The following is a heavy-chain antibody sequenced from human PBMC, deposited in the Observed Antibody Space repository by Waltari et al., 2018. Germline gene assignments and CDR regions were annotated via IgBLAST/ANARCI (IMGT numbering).Heavy chain of an antibody. CDR3: ARDIAYHDSSGYYPYYFDY. V-gene: IGHV3-30-3*01. Sequence: QVQLVESGGGVVQPGRSLRLSCAASGFTLRRYAMHWVRQAPGKGLEWVEVISYDGSHKYYADSVKGRFTIARDSSKNTLFLQMNSLRVEDTAVYYCARDIAYHDSSGYYPYYFDYWGQGALVTVSS. J-gene: IGHJ4*02. CDR2: ISYDGSHK. CDR1: GFTLRRYA. D-gene: IGHD3-22*01.